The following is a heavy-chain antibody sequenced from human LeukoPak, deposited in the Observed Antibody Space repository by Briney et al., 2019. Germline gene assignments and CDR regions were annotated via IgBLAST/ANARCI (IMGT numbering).Heavy chain of an antibody. D-gene: IGHD3-22*01. Sequence: SETLSLTCTVSGGSISSYYWTWIRQPPGKGLEWIGYIYYIGSTNYNPSLRSRLTMSVDTSKNQFSLRLSSVIAADTAVYYCARYYDSTGSFDYWGQGTLVTVSS. CDR1: GGSISSYY. J-gene: IGHJ4*02. V-gene: IGHV4-59*01. CDR3: ARYYDSTGSFDY. CDR2: IYYIGST.